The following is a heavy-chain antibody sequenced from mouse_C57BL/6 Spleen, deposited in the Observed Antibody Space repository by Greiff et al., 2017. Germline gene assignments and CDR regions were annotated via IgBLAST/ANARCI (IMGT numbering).Heavy chain of an antibody. D-gene: IGHD1-1*01. CDR2: ISSGSSTI. V-gene: IGHV5-17*01. Sequence: EVKLMESGGGLVKPGGSLKLSCAASGFTFSDYGMHWVRQAPEKGLEWVAYISSGSSTIYYADTVKGRFTISRDNAKNTLFLQMTSLRSEDTAMYYCARLGYYGSSYNFDYWGQGTTLTVSS. J-gene: IGHJ2*01. CDR3: ARLGYYGSSYNFDY. CDR1: GFTFSDYG.